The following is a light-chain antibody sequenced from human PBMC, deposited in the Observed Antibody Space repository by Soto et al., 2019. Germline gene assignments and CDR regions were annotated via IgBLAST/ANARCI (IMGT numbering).Light chain of an antibody. V-gene: IGLV1-40*01. CDR2: GNY. Sequence: QAVVTQPPSVSGAPGQRVTISCTGSRSNIGARYEVHWYQQLPGTAPKLLIYGNYNRPSGVPDRFSGSKSGTSASLAITGLQAEDEADYYCQSYDSSLSGYVFGTGTKLTVL. CDR1: RSNIGARYE. J-gene: IGLJ1*01. CDR3: QSYDSSLSGYV.